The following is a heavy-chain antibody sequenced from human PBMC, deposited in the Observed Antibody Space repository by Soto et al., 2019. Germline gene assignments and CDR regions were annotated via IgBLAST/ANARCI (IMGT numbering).Heavy chain of an antibody. CDR3: AKDKALGGGSGFSD. V-gene: IGHV3-23*01. D-gene: IGHD2-15*01. J-gene: IGHJ4*02. Sequence: VQLLESGGGLVQPGGSLRLSCAASGFTFRNFAMSWVRQVPGKGLEWVSAISGSGGSGENTYYAASVKGRFTISRDNYKNTLYLQMSGLRPEDTALYYCAKDKALGGGSGFSDWGQETLFTVSS. CDR2: ISGSGGSGENT. CDR1: GFTFRNFA.